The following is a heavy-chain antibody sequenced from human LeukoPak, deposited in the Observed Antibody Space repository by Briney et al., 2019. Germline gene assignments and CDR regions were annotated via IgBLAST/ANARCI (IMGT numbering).Heavy chain of an antibody. V-gene: IGHV3-11*01. CDR2: INSSGSTI. D-gene: IGHD3-10*01. Sequence: PGGSLRLSCAASGFTFSDYYMSWIRQAPGKGLEWVSYINSSGSTIYYADSVKGRFTISGDNAKNSLYLQMNSLRAEDTAVYYCARLLWFGDIMGYYFDYWGQGTLVTVSS. CDR1: GFTFSDYY. CDR3: ARLLWFGDIMGYYFDY. J-gene: IGHJ4*02.